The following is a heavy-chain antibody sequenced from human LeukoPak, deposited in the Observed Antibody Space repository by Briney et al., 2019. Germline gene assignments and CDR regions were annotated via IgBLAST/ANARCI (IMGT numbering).Heavy chain of an antibody. V-gene: IGHV1-18*01. CDR3: ARDRLGYCGYGSCLLFDN. CDR2: ISADIGNT. CDR1: GYTFPDYG. Sequence: GASVKVSCKASGYTFPDYGISWVRQAPGQGLEWMGWISADIGNTNYVQNFQGRVTMTRDRSTSTGYMELTSLTSDDTAVYYCARDRLGYCGYGSCLLFDNWGQGTLVTVSS. D-gene: IGHD2-15*01. J-gene: IGHJ4*02.